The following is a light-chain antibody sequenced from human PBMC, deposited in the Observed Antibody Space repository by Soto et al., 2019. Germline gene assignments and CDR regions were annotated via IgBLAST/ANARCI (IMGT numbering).Light chain of an antibody. CDR2: SNN. Sequence: QSVLTQPPSTSGTPGQRATISCSGSSSNIGSKTVNWYQQLPGTAPKRLIYSNNQRPSGVPDRCSGSKSGTSASLAISGLQSEDEADYYCAAWDDSLNGVVFGGGTKFTVL. V-gene: IGLV1-44*01. CDR3: AAWDDSLNGVV. CDR1: SSNIGSKT. J-gene: IGLJ2*01.